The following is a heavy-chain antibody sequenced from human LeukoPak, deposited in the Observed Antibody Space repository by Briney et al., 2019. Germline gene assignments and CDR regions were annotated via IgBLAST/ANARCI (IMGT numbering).Heavy chain of an antibody. V-gene: IGHV3-7*05. D-gene: IGHD2-15*01. CDR3: ARSLGYCSAGSCFPFDY. J-gene: IGHJ4*02. Sequence: PGGSLRLSCAASGFTFSSYWMSWVRQAPGKGLERVANIKQDGSDKYYVDSVKGRFTISRDNAKNSLYLQMNSLRAEDTAVYYCARSLGYCSAGSCFPFDYWGQGTLVTVSS. CDR2: IKQDGSDK. CDR1: GFTFSSYW.